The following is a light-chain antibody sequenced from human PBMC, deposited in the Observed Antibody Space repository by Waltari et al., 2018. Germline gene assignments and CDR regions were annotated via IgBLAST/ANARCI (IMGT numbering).Light chain of an antibody. CDR2: KTS. CDR1: QSIKSW. Sequence: DIRLTQSPSTLSASVGDRVTIPCRASQSIKSWLAWYQKKPGKAPKLLIYKTSSLESGVPSRFSGSGSGTEFTLTISSLQPDDFATYYCQQYSSYSWTFGQGTKVEIK. J-gene: IGKJ1*01. V-gene: IGKV1-5*03. CDR3: QQYSSYSWT.